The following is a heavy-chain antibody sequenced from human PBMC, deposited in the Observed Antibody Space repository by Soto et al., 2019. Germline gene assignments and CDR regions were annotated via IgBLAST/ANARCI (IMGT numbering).Heavy chain of an antibody. D-gene: IGHD2-21*02. J-gene: IGHJ5*02. CDR3: ARHPSDFWFDP. CDR1: GGSISSSSYF. Sequence: QLQLQESGPGLVKPSETLSLTCTVSGGSISSSSYFWGWIRQPPGKGLEWIGRIYYSGSTYYNPSLKSRVTVSVDTSKNRFTLKLSSVTAADTAVYYFARHPSDFWFDPWGQGTLVTVSS. V-gene: IGHV4-39*01. CDR2: IYYSGST.